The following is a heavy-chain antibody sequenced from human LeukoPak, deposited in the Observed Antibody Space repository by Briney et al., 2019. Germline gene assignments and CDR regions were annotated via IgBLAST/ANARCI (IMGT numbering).Heavy chain of an antibody. CDR3: ARGVDY. CDR1: GYSISSGYY. CDR2: IYHSGST. Sequence: SETLSLTCTVSGYSISSGYYWGWIRQPPGKGLEWIGTIYHSGSTYYNPSLKSRVTISVDTSKNQFSLKLSSVTAADTTVYYCARGVDYWGQGTLVTVSS. V-gene: IGHV4-38-2*02. J-gene: IGHJ4*02.